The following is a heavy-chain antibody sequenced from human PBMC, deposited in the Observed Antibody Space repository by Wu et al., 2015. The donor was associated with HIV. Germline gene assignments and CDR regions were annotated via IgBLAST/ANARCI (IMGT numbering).Heavy chain of an antibody. CDR1: GGSISSHY. CDR2: IYYSGST. J-gene: IGHJ5*02. V-gene: IGHV4-59*11. CDR3: ARGGSRAAGTPGLGFDP. Sequence: QVQLQESGPGLVKPSETLSLTCTVSGGSISSHYWSWIRQPPGKGLEWIGYIYYSGSTNYNPSLKSRVTISVDTSKNQFSLKLSSVTAADTAVYYCARGGSRAAGTPGLGFDPWGQGTLVTVSS. D-gene: IGHD6-13*01.